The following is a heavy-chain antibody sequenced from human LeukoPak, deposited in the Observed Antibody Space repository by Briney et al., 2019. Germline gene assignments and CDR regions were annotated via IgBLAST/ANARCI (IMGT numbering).Heavy chain of an antibody. CDR2: ISSSGSTI. J-gene: IGHJ4*02. V-gene: IGHV3-11*01. D-gene: IGHD3-22*01. CDR1: GFTFSDYY. CDR3: ARVEDYYDSSGYLDY. Sequence: GGSLRLSCAASGFTFSDYYMSWIRQAPGKGLEWVSYISSSGSTIYYADSVKGRFTISRDNAKNSLYQQMNSLRAEDTAVYYCARVEDYYDSSGYLDYWGQGTLVTVSS.